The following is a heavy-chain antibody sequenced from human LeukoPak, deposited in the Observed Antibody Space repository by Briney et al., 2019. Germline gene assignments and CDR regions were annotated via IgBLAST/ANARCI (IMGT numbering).Heavy chain of an antibody. D-gene: IGHD4-17*01. CDR2: MYYSGST. CDR1: GGSISSGGYY. V-gene: IGHV4-31*03. Sequence: SETLSLTCTVSGGSISSGGYYWSWIRQHPGKGLEWIGYMYYSGSTYYNPSLKSRVTMSVDTSKNQCSLKLSSVTAADTAVYYCARDRDVGGYDYGDLVRNDAFDIWGQGTMVTVSS. J-gene: IGHJ3*02. CDR3: ARDRDVGGYDYGDLVRNDAFDI.